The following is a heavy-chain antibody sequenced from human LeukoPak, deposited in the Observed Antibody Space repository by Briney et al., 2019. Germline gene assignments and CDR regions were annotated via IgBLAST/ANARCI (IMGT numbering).Heavy chain of an antibody. CDR1: GGSISSSSYY. D-gene: IGHD5-24*01. J-gene: IGHJ5*02. Sequence: PSETLSLTCTVSGGSISSSSYYWGWIRQPPGKGLEWIGSIYYSGSTYYNPSLKSRVTISVDTSKNQFSLKLSSVTAADTAVYYCARRRRDGYNYGGGSNWFDPWGQGTLVTASS. CDR3: ARRRRDGYNYGGGSNWFDP. CDR2: IYYSGST. V-gene: IGHV4-39*01.